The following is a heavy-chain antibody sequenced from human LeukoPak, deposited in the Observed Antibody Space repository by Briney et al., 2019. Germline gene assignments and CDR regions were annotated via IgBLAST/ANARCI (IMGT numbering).Heavy chain of an antibody. Sequence: SQTLSLTCTVPGGSISSGSYYWSWIRQPAGKGLEWIGRIYTNGGASYNPSLKSRVTISIDASKNQFSLKLSSVTAADTAVYYCAREPPGYWGQGILVTVSS. CDR3: AREPPGY. CDR2: IYTNGGA. CDR1: GGSISSGSYY. J-gene: IGHJ4*02. V-gene: IGHV4-61*02.